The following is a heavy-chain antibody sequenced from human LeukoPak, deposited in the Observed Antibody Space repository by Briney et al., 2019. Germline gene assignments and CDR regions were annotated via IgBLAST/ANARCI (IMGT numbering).Heavy chain of an antibody. J-gene: IGHJ3*02. D-gene: IGHD3-22*01. CDR1: GYTFTSYG. Sequence: ASVKVSCKASGYTFTSYGISWVRQAPGQGLEWVGWISAYNGNTNYAQKLQGRVTMTTDTSTSTAYMELRSLRSDDTAVYYCARMGFGYYDSSGYYPIHDAFDIWGQGTMVTVSS. V-gene: IGHV1-18*01. CDR3: ARMGFGYYDSSGYYPIHDAFDI. CDR2: ISAYNGNT.